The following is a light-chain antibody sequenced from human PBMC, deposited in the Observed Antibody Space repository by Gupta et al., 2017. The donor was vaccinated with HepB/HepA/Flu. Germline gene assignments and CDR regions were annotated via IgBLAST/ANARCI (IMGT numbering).Light chain of an antibody. CDR1: QDISNW. Sequence: DLQLTQSPSSVSASVGDRVTITCRASQDISNWLAWYQQKPGKAPKLLIYGASTLQSGVPARFSGSGSGTDFTLTISSLQPEDFATYLCQQANRFLLTFGEGTKVEIK. CDR2: GAS. J-gene: IGKJ4*01. V-gene: IGKV1-12*01. CDR3: QQANRFLLT.